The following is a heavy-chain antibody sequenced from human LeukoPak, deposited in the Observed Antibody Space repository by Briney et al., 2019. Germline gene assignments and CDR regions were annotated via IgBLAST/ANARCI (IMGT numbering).Heavy chain of an antibody. Sequence: SETLSLTCAVYGGSFSGYYWSWIRQPPGKGLEWIGEINHSGSTNYNPSLKSRVTISVDTSKNQFSLKLSSVTAADTAVYYCARDLGETRKIVAPAEGWFDPWGQGTLVTVSS. J-gene: IGHJ5*02. D-gene: IGHD3-16*01. V-gene: IGHV4-34*01. CDR3: ARDLGETRKIVAPAEGWFDP. CDR1: GGSFSGYY. CDR2: INHSGST.